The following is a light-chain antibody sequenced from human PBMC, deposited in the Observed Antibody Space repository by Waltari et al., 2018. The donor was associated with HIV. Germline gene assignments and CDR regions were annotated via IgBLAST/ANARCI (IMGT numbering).Light chain of an antibody. CDR2: GGR. V-gene: IGLV2-23*01. Sequence: QSALTQPASVSGSPGQSITISCTGTSRDVGSYNLVPWYQQHPGKAPTALVYGGRKRPSGVSNRFTGSKSGNTASLTISGLQGEDEAKYYCCSYAGSSTVIFGGGTKLTVL. CDR3: CSYAGSSTVI. J-gene: IGLJ2*01. CDR1: SRDVGSYNL.